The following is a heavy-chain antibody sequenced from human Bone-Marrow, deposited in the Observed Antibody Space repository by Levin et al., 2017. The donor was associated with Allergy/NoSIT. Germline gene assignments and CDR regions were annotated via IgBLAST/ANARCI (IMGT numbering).Heavy chain of an antibody. Sequence: SLKISCEVSGFTFDDNAMHWVRQAPGKGLEWVSGISWNSGSIAYADSVKGRFTISRDNAKNALYLQMNSLRTEDTAFYYCAKGHDFLLHSPPRFDNWGQGTLVTVSS. CDR2: ISWNSGSI. V-gene: IGHV3-9*01. CDR1: GFTFDDNA. J-gene: IGHJ4*02. D-gene: IGHD3-3*01. CDR3: AKGHDFLLHSPPRFDN.